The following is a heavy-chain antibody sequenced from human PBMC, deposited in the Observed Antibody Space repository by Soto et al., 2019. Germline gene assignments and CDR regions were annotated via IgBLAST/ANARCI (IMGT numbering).Heavy chain of an antibody. V-gene: IGHV1-18*01. D-gene: IGHD6-19*01. CDR1: GYTFTSYG. CDR3: ARDSSGWGADALDI. Sequence: ASVKVSCKASGYTFTSYGISWVRQAPGQGLEWMGWISAYNGNTNYAQKLQGRVTMTTDTSTSTAYMELRSLRSDDTAVYYCARDSSGWGADALDIWGQGTMVTVSS. CDR2: ISAYNGNT. J-gene: IGHJ3*02.